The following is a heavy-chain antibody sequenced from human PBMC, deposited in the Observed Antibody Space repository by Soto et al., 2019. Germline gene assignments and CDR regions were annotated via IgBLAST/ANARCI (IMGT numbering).Heavy chain of an antibody. CDR2: INHSGST. CDR3: ARGKGVVVSLPRILIDY. Sequence: SETLSLTCAVYGGSFSGYYWSWIRQPPGKGLEWIGEINHSGSTNYNPSLKSRVTISVDTSKNQFSLKLSSVTAADTAVYYCARGKGVVVSLPRILIDYWGQGTLVTVSS. V-gene: IGHV4-34*01. CDR1: GGSFSGYY. D-gene: IGHD2-2*01. J-gene: IGHJ4*02.